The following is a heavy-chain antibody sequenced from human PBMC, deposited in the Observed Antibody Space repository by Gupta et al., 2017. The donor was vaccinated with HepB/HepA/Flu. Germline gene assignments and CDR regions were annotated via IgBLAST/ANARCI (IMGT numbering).Heavy chain of an antibody. Sequence: VQLVQSGAEVKKPGASVKVSCKVSGYPLTELSMPWVRQAPGKGLEWMGGFDPEDGETIYAQKFQGRVTMTEDTSTDTAYMELSSLRSEDTAVYYCATLSYGDYGFDYWGQGTLVTVSS. D-gene: IGHD4-17*01. CDR3: ATLSYGDYGFDY. J-gene: IGHJ4*02. V-gene: IGHV1-24*01. CDR1: GYPLTELS. CDR2: FDPEDGET.